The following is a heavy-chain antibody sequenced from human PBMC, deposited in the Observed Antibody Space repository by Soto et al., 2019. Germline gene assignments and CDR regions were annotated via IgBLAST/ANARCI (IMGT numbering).Heavy chain of an antibody. CDR3: ARVAGGGGRDWFDP. Sequence: QVQLQESGPGLVKPSQTLSLTCTVSGGSISSGGYYWSWIRQHPGKGLEWIGYIYYSGSTYYNPSLKSRVTISVNTSKNQFSLKLSSVTAADTAVYYCARVAGGGGRDWFDPWGQGTLVTVSS. CDR2: IYYSGST. CDR1: GGSISSGGYY. D-gene: IGHD3-16*01. J-gene: IGHJ5*02. V-gene: IGHV4-31*03.